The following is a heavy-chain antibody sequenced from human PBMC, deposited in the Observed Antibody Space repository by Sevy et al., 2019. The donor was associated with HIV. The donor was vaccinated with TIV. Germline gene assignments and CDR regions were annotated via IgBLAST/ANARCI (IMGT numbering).Heavy chain of an antibody. CDR2: IRSKANSYAT. CDR1: GFTFSGSA. CDR3: TRLRGIAAAGKFDP. Sequence: GGSLRLSCAASGFTFSGSAMHWVRQASGKGLEWVGRIRSKANSYATAYAASVKGRFTISRDDSKNTAYLQMNSLKTEDTAVYYCTRLRGIAAAGKFDPWGQGTLVTVSS. J-gene: IGHJ5*02. D-gene: IGHD6-13*01. V-gene: IGHV3-73*01.